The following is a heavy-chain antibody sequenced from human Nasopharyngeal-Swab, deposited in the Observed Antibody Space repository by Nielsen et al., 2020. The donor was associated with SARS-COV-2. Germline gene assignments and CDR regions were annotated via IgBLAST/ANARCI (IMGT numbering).Heavy chain of an antibody. CDR2: IYTSGST. CDR1: GGSISSGSYY. Sequence: LRLSCTVSGGSISSGSYYWSWIRQPAGKGLEWIGRIYTSGSTNYNPSLKSRVTISVDTSKNQFSLKLSSVTAADTAVYYCARDLSGAFDYWGQGTLVTVSS. J-gene: IGHJ4*02. D-gene: IGHD2/OR15-2a*01. CDR3: ARDLSGAFDY. V-gene: IGHV4-61*02.